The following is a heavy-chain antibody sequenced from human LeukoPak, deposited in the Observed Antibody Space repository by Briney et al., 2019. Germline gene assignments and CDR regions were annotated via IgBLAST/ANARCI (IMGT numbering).Heavy chain of an antibody. D-gene: IGHD5-18*01. J-gene: IGHJ4*02. V-gene: IGHV3-49*03. CDR3: TRGYSYGFH. Sequence: GGSLRLSCTASGFTFGDYAMSWFCKAPGQGLGWLGFIRSKTHSGATEYAASVRGGFIFSRSASKSIAFMQSNGLKIEDTAMYYCTRGYSYGFHWGQGTLVTVSS. CDR2: IRSKTHSGAT. CDR1: GFTFGDYA.